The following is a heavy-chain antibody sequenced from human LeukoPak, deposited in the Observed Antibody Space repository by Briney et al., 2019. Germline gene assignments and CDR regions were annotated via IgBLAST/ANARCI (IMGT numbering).Heavy chain of an antibody. CDR3: ARDLGYCSGGSCEESFDP. V-gene: IGHV1-46*03. Sequence: ASVKVSCKASGYTFTSYYMHWVRQAPGQGLEWMGIINPSGGSTSYAQKFQGRVTMTKHTSTSTVYMELSSLRSEDTAVYYCARDLGYCSGGSCEESFDPWGQGTLVTVSS. J-gene: IGHJ5*02. CDR2: INPSGGST. D-gene: IGHD2-15*01. CDR1: GYTFTSYY.